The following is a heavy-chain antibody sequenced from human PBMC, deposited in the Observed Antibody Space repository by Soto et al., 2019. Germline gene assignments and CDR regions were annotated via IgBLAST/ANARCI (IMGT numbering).Heavy chain of an antibody. V-gene: IGHV3-30*18. CDR2: ISYDGSNK. J-gene: IGHJ4*02. CDR1: GFTFSSYG. Sequence: QVQLVESGGGVVQPGRSLRLSCAASGFTFSSYGMHWFRQAPGKGLEWVAVISYDGSNKYYADSVKGRFTISRDNSKNTLYLQMNSLRAEDTAVYYCAKDVEYSVYDSAYCGGYCYSYFDYWGQGTLVTVS. CDR3: AKDVEYSVYDSAYCGGYCYSYFDY. D-gene: IGHD2-21*02.